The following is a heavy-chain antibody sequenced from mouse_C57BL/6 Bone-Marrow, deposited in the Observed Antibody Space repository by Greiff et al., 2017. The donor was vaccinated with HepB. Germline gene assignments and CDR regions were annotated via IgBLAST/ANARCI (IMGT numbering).Heavy chain of an antibody. Sequence: QVQLKESGAELVKPGASVKISCKASGYAFSSYWMNWVKQRPGKGLEWIGQIYPGDGDTNYNGKFKGKATLTADKSSSTAYMQLSSLTSEDSAVYFCARGLYDGSFAYWGQGTLVTVSA. CDR2: IYPGDGDT. CDR1: GYAFSSYW. D-gene: IGHD2-3*01. V-gene: IGHV1-80*01. CDR3: ARGLYDGSFAY. J-gene: IGHJ3*01.